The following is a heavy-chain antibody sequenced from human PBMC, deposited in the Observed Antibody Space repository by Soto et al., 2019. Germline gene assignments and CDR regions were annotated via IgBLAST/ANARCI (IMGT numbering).Heavy chain of an antibody. CDR3: AKGGAYCGGD. J-gene: IGHJ4*02. Sequence: EVQLVESGGGLVQPGRSLRLSCAASGFTFDDYAMHWVRQAPGKGLEWVSGISWNSGSIGYADSVKGRFTISRDNAKNSLYLQMNRLRAEDTALYYCAKGGAYCGGDWGQGTLVSVSS. D-gene: IGHD2-21*01. CDR1: GFTFDDYA. V-gene: IGHV3-9*01. CDR2: ISWNSGSI.